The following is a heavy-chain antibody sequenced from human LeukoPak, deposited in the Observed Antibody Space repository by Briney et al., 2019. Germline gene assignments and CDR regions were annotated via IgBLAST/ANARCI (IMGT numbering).Heavy chain of an antibody. Sequence: SGPALVKPTQTLTLTCTFSGFSLSTSGMRASWIRQPPGKALEWLARIDWDDDKCYSTSLKTRLTISKDTSKNQVVLTMTNMDPVDTATYYCARSALGYDGAFDIWGQGTMVTVSS. V-gene: IGHV2-70*04. J-gene: IGHJ3*02. CDR1: GFSLSTSGMR. D-gene: IGHD7-27*01. CDR2: IDWDDDK. CDR3: ARSALGYDGAFDI.